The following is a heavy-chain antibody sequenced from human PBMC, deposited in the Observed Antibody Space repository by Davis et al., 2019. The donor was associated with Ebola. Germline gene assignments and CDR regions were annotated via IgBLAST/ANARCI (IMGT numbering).Heavy chain of an antibody. D-gene: IGHD3-22*01. CDR2: ISYDGSNK. Sequence: GESLKISCAASGFTFSSYAMHWVRQAPGKGLEWVAVISYDGSNKYYADSVKGRFTISRDNSKNTLYLQMNSLRAEDTAVYYCAARSRLDSSGTLDYWGQGTLVTVSS. CDR1: GFTFSSYA. J-gene: IGHJ4*02. CDR3: AARSRLDSSGTLDY. V-gene: IGHV3-30*14.